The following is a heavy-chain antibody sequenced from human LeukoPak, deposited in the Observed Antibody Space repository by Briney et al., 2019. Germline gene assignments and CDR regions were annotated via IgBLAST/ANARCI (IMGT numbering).Heavy chain of an antibody. CDR1: GYTFTGYY. D-gene: IGHD4-17*01. CDR2: INPNSGGT. Sequence: GASVKVSCKASGYTFTGYYMHWVRQAPGQGLEWMGWINPNSGGTNYAQKFQTRVTMTRDTSISTAYMELSRLRSDDTAVYYCARAPYGDAPFDYWGQGTLVTVSS. J-gene: IGHJ4*02. CDR3: ARAPYGDAPFDY. V-gene: IGHV1-2*02.